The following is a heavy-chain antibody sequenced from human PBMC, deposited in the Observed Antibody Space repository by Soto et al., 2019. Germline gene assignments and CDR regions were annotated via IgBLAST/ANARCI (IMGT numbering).Heavy chain of an antibody. CDR2: IYYSGST. Sequence: PSETLSLTCTVSGGSISSSSYYWGWIRQPPGKGLEWIGSIYYSGSTYYNPSLKSRVTISVDTSKNQFSLKLSSVTAADTAVYYCASQLTDIVVAVRGYRFGPWGQGTLVTVSS. CDR1: GGSISSSSYY. CDR3: ASQLTDIVVAVRGYRFGP. V-gene: IGHV4-39*01. D-gene: IGHD2-15*01. J-gene: IGHJ5*02.